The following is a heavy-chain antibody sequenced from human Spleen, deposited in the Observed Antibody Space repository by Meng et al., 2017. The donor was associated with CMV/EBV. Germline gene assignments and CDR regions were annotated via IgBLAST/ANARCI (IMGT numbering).Heavy chain of an antibody. CDR3: ARDPRGRMQLGQFDD. J-gene: IGHJ4*02. D-gene: IGHD5-18*01. Sequence: GESLKISCAASGFTFSSHAMHWVRQAPGKGLEWVAAISHDGNNKYHADPVKGRFTISRDNSKSTLYLQMDSLKNEDTAVYHCARDPRGRMQLGQFDDWGQGILVTVSS. V-gene: IGHV3-30*04. CDR2: ISHDGNNK. CDR1: GFTFSSHA.